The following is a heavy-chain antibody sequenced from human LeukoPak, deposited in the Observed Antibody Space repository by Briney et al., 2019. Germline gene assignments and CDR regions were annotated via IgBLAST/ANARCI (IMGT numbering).Heavy chain of an antibody. CDR2: IYYSGST. V-gene: IGHV4-59*01. J-gene: IGHJ5*02. D-gene: IGHD2-8*01. Sequence: SETPSLTCTVSGGSISSYYWSWIRQPPGKGLEWIGYIYYSGSTNYNPSLKSRVTISVDTSKNQFSLKLSSVTAADTAVYYCARDKSSYGWFDPWGQGTLVTVSS. CDR3: ARDKSSYGWFDP. CDR1: GGSISSYY.